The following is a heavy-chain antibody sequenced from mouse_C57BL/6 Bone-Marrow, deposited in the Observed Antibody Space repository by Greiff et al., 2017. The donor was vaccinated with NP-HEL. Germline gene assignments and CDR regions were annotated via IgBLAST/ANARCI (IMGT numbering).Heavy chain of an antibody. Sequence: EVMLVESGGGLVKPGGSLKLSCAASGFTFSSYAMSWVRQTPEKRLEWVATISDGGSYTYYPDNVKGRFTISRDNAKNNLYLQMSHLKSEDTAMYYCAIYDYEGAYWGQGTLVTVSA. CDR3: AIYDYEGAY. J-gene: IGHJ3*01. D-gene: IGHD2-4*01. V-gene: IGHV5-4*03. CDR1: GFTFSSYA. CDR2: ISDGGSYT.